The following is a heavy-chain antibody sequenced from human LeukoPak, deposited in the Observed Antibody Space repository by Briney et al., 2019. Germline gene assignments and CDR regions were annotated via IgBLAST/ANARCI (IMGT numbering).Heavy chain of an antibody. CDR3: ARDGGGSSGYYYDYFDY. CDR1: GGSISSYY. J-gene: IGHJ4*02. Sequence: PSETLSLTCTVSGGSISSYYWNWIRQPPGKGLEWIGYISYSGSTNYNPSLKSRVTMSVDTSKNQFSLKLSSVTAADTAVYYCARDGGGSSGYYYDYFDYWGQGTLVTVSS. D-gene: IGHD3-22*01. CDR2: ISYSGST. V-gene: IGHV4-59*12.